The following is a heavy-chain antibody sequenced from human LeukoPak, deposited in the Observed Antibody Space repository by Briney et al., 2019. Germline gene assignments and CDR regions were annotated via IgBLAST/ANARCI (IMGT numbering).Heavy chain of an antibody. CDR1: AGSISSSNYY. D-gene: IGHD2-15*01. V-gene: IGHV4-39*01. J-gene: IGHJ6*03. CDR2: IYYSGTT. CDR3: ARQISDYYYYYMDV. Sequence: SETLSFTCTVSAGSISSSNYYWGWIRQPPGKGLEWIGTIYYSGTTYYNPSLESRVTIFEDTSKNQFSLMLTSVTAADTAVYYCARQISDYYYYYMDVWGKGTTVTVSS.